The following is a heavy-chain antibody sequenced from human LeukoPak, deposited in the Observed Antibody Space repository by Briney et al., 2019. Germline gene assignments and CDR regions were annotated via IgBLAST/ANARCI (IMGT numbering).Heavy chain of an antibody. CDR1: GFTFSSYA. D-gene: IGHD2-2*03. V-gene: IGHV3-64*01. Sequence: PGGSLRLSCAASGFTFSSYAMHWVRQAPGKGLEYVSAISSNGGSTYYANSVKGRFTISRDNSKNTLYLQMGSLRAEDMAVYYCARVLGIVVVPAALSGDYYMDVWGKGTTVTVSS. J-gene: IGHJ6*03. CDR2: ISSNGGST. CDR3: ARVLGIVVVPAALSGDYYMDV.